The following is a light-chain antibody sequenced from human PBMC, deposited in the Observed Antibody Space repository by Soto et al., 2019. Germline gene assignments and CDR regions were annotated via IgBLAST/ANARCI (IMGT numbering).Light chain of an antibody. Sequence: QSALTQPASVSGSPGQSITISCTATRSDIIGYNFVSWYQQNPGEAPKLLIYNVSNRPSGVSNRFSGSRSGNTASLTISGLQAEDEDDYYCSSYINNDTPYLFGSGTKLTVL. CDR2: NVS. V-gene: IGLV2-14*01. CDR1: RSDIIGYNF. J-gene: IGLJ1*01. CDR3: SSYINNDTPYL.